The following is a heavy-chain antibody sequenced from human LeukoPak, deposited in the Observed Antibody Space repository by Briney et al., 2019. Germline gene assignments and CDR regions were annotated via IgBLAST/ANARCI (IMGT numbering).Heavy chain of an antibody. CDR1: GYTLSEIS. CDR3: ATVGYSYGALDY. CDR2: IDREDGQT. V-gene: IGHV1-24*01. Sequence: ASVKVSCKVSGYTLSEISMYWVRQAPGKGLEWMGGIDREDGQTIYAQKFQGRVTMTEDTSTDTAYMEVSRLTSEDTAFYYCATVGYSYGALDYWGQGTLVTVSS. J-gene: IGHJ4*02. D-gene: IGHD5-18*01.